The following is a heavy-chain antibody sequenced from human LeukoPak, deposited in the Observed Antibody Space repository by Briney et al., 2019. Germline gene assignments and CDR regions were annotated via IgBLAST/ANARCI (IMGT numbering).Heavy chain of an antibody. V-gene: IGHV3-11*04. J-gene: IGHJ3*02. CDR1: GFTFSDYY. D-gene: IGHD5-12*01. CDR2: ISSSGSTI. CDR3: ARDAYSGYDLYAFDI. Sequence: PGGSLRLSCAASGFTFSDYYMSWIRQAPGKGLEWVSYISSSGSTIYYADSVKGRFTISRDNAKNSLYLQMNSLRAEDTAVYYCARDAYSGYDLYAFDIWGQGTMVTVSS.